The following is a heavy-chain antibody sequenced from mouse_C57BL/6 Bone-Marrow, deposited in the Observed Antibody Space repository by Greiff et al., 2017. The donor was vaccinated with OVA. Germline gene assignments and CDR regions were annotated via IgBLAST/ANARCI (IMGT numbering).Heavy chain of an antibody. D-gene: IGHD1-1*02. Sequence: VQLQQPGAELVRPGTSVKLSCKASGYPFTSYWLHWVKQRPGQGLAWIGVIDPSDSYTTYNQKFKGKATLTVDTSSSTAYMQLSSLTSEDSAVSYYAKVLWCWYFDVWGTGTTVTVSS. V-gene: IGHV1-59*01. J-gene: IGHJ1*03. CDR1: GYPFTSYW. CDR3: AKVLWCWYFDV. CDR2: IDPSDSYT.